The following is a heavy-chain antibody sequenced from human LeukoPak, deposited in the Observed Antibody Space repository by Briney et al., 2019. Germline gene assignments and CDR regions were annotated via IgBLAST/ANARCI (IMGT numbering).Heavy chain of an antibody. CDR2: FYYSGTT. Sequence: SETLSLTCAVYGYSISNGYYWGWSRQPPGKGVEWIGSFYYSGTTYYNPSLTSRVTISVDTSKNQFLLTLNSVTAADATVYYCATSETYVDFHWGQGTLVTVSS. CDR3: ATSETYVDFH. CDR1: GYSISNGYY. D-gene: IGHD3-3*01. J-gene: IGHJ1*01. V-gene: IGHV4-38-2*01.